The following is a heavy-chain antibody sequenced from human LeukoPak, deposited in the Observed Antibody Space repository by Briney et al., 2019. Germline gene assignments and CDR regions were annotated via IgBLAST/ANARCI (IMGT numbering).Heavy chain of an antibody. CDR3: ARFKRAGGWSYFDY. D-gene: IGHD6-19*01. Sequence: SETLSLTCTVSGGSISTYFWSWIRKPPGKGLEWIGHIYNSGSTNYSPSLKSRVTISVDTSKNQFSLKLSSVTAADTAVYYCARFKRAGGWSYFDYWGQGTLVTVSS. J-gene: IGHJ4*02. V-gene: IGHV4-59*01. CDR2: IYNSGST. CDR1: GGSISTYF.